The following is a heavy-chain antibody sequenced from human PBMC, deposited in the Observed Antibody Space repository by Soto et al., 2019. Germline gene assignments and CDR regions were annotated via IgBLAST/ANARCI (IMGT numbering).Heavy chain of an antibody. J-gene: IGHJ4*02. CDR2: INHSGST. D-gene: IGHD6-6*01. V-gene: IGHV4-34*01. CDR1: GGSFSGYY. CDR3: GRFERNSSSYDFRGKYSFDY. Sequence: SETLSLTCAVYGGSFSGYYWSWIRQPPGKGLEWIGEINHSGSTNYNPSLKSRVTISVDTSKNQFSLKLSSVTAADTAVYYCGRFERNSSSYDFRGKYSFDYGGQGPLSTFSS.